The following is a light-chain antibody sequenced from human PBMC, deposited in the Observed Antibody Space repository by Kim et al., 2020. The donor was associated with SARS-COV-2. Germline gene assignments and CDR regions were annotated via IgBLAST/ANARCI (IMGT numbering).Light chain of an antibody. CDR3: QQYGSSPDT. J-gene: IGKJ2*01. V-gene: IGKV3-20*01. CDR2: GAS. CDR1: QSVSSSY. Sequence: IVLTQSPGTLSLSPGERATLSCRASQSVSSSYLAWYQQNPGQAPRLLIYGASSRATGIPDRFSGSGSGTDFTLTISRLEPEDFAVYYCQQYGSSPDTFGQGPKLEI.